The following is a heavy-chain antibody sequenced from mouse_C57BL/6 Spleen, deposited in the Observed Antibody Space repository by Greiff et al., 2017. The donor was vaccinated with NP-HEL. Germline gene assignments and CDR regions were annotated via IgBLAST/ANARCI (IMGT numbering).Heavy chain of an antibody. D-gene: IGHD2-3*01. CDR3: ARWDGYYEGDYYAMDY. CDR2: IYPGDGDT. CDR1: GYAFSSYW. Sequence: QVQLQQSGAELVKPGASVKISCKASGYAFSSYWMNWVKQRPGTGLEWIGQIYPGDGDTNYNGKFKGKATLTADKSSSTAYMQLSSLTSEDSAVYFCARWDGYYEGDYYAMDYWGQGTSVTVSS. J-gene: IGHJ4*01. V-gene: IGHV1-80*01.